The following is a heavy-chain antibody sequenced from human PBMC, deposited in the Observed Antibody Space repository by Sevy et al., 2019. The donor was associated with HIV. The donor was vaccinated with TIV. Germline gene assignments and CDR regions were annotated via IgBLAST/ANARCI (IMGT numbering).Heavy chain of an antibody. J-gene: IGHJ4*02. CDR2: IYYSGSS. CDR1: GDSISSYF. CDR3: ARDSAVVPRALVY. Sequence: SETLSLTCNVSGDSISSYFWSWFRQPPGKGLEWIGYIYYSGSSEYKPSLRSRVTISIDTSKKYLSMKLTSVTAADTAVYYCARDSAVVPRALVYWGQGTLVTVS. V-gene: IGHV4-59*01. D-gene: IGHD2-15*01.